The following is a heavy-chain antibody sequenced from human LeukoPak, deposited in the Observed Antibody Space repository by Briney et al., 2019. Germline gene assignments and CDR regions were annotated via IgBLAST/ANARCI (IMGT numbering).Heavy chain of an antibody. D-gene: IGHD6-19*01. CDR2: VNTDGRST. J-gene: IGHJ4*02. CDR3: AKPYGSGYSYFDS. CDR1: GFTFSSYW. V-gene: IGHV3-74*01. Sequence: GGSLRLSCAASGFTFSSYWMHWVRQAPGKGLVWVSRVNTDGRSTSYADSVKGRFTISRDNAKNTLYLQMNSLRAEDTAVYYCAKPYGSGYSYFDSWGQGALVTVSS.